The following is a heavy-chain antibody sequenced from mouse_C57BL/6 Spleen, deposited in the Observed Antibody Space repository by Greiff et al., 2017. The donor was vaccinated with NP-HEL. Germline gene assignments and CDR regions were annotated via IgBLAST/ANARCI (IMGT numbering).Heavy chain of an antibody. Sequence: VQLQQPGAELVMPGASVKLSCKASGYTFTSYWMHWVKQRPGQGLEWIGEIDPSDSYTNYNQKFKGKSTLTVDKSSSTAYMQLSSLTSEDSAVYYCARHYGSSFYFDYWGQGTTLTGSS. CDR1: GYTFTSYW. V-gene: IGHV1-69*01. D-gene: IGHD1-1*01. CDR3: ARHYGSSFYFDY. J-gene: IGHJ2*01. CDR2: IDPSDSYT.